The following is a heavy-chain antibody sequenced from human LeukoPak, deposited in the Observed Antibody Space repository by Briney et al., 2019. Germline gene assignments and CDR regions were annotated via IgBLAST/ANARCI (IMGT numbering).Heavy chain of an antibody. CDR3: ARARGYSSAYDAFDI. CDR2: VSSSTTYT. Sequence: PGGSLRLSCAASGLTFSDYYMNWIRQAPGKGLEWVSYVSSSTTYTNYADSVKGRFTISRDNAKNSLYLQMNTLRAEDTAVYYCARARGYSSAYDAFDIWGQGTMVTVSS. J-gene: IGHJ3*02. D-gene: IGHD5-12*01. CDR1: GLTFSDYY. V-gene: IGHV3-11*06.